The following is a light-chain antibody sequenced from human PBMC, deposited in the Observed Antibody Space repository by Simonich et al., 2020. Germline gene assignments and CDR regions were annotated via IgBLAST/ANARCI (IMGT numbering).Light chain of an antibody. CDR3: AAWDDSLSGVV. CDR1: SSNFGSNY. CDR2: RNN. V-gene: IGLV1-47*01. J-gene: IGLJ2*01. Sequence: QSVLTQPPSASGTHGQRVTISCSGSSSNFGSNYVYWYQQLPGTAPKLLIYRNNQRPSGVPDRFAGSKSGTSASLAISGLRSEDEADYYCAAWDDSLSGVVFGGGTKLTVL.